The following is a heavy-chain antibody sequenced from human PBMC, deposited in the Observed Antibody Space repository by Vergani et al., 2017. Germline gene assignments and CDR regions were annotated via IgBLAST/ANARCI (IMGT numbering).Heavy chain of an antibody. Sequence: EVQLVESGGGLVQPGGSLRLSCAASGFTVSSNYMSWVRQAPGKGLEWVSVIYSGGSTYYADSVKGRFTISRENSKNTRYLQMNSLRAEDTAVYYCASIHFEGGGEDWGQGTLVTVSS. V-gene: IGHV3-66*01. CDR2: IYSGGST. CDR1: GFTVSSNY. D-gene: IGHD3-9*01. CDR3: ASIHFEGGGED. J-gene: IGHJ4*02.